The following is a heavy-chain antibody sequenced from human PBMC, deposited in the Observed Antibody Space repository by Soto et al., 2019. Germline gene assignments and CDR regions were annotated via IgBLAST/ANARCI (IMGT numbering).Heavy chain of an antibody. V-gene: IGHV3-33*01. CDR1: EFTFSNYG. CDR2: IWYDGSNK. D-gene: IGHD1-26*01. CDR3: ARDMKAPGASLDY. Sequence: PGGPLRLSCTASEFTFSNYGMHWVRQAPGKGLEWVAVIWYDGSNKYYADSVKGRFTISRDNSKNTLYLQMNSLRAEDKAVYYCARDMKAPGASLDYWGQGTLVTVSS. J-gene: IGHJ4*02.